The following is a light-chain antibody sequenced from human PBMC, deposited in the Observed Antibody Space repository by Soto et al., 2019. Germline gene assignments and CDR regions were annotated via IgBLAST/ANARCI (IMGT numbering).Light chain of an antibody. J-gene: IGKJ4*01. CDR1: QSVSSN. CDR2: GAS. CDR3: QQYNNWPLLT. V-gene: IGKV3-15*01. Sequence: EIVMTQSPATLSVSPGERDTLSCRASQSVSSNLAWYQQKPGQAPRLLIYGASTRATGIPARFSGSGSGTEFTLTISSLQSEDFAVNYCQQYNNWPLLTFGGGTKVEIK.